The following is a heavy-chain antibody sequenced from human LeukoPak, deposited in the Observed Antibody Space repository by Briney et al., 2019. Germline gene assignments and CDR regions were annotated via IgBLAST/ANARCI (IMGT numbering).Heavy chain of an antibody. Sequence: GWSLRLSCTASGFTFGDYAMSWFRQAPGKGLEWVGFIRSKAYGGTTEYAASVKGRFTISRDDSKSIAYLQMNSLKTEDTAVYYCTREKVGSGSYVSLFDYWGQGTLVTVSS. CDR2: IRSKAYGGTT. CDR3: TREKVGSGSYVSLFDY. J-gene: IGHJ4*02. CDR1: GFTFGDYA. V-gene: IGHV3-49*03. D-gene: IGHD3-10*01.